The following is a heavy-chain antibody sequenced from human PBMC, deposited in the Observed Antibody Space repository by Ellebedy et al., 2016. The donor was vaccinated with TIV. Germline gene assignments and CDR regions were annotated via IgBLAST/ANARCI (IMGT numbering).Heavy chain of an antibody. Sequence: GESLKISCAASGFTVGNNFMSWVRQALGKGLEWVSLIYSGGSTDYADSVKGRFTISRDSSKNTLYLQMNSLRAEDTAMYYCARKTDTGTSGDYWGQGTPVTVSS. CDR3: ARKTDTGTSGDY. D-gene: IGHD1-1*01. J-gene: IGHJ4*02. CDR2: IYSGGST. V-gene: IGHV3-53*01. CDR1: GFTVGNNF.